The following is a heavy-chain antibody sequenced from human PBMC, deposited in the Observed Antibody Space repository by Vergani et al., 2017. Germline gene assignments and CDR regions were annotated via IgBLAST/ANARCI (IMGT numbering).Heavy chain of an antibody. CDR1: GYSISSGYY. CDR3: ARDPSDY. CDR2: IYHSGST. J-gene: IGHJ4*02. Sequence: QVQLQESGPGLVKPSETLSLTCAVSGYSISSGYYWGWIRPPPGKGLEWIGSIYHSGSTYYNPPRKSRVTISVDTSKNQFALKLSSVPAADTAVYYCARDPSDYWGQGTLVTVSS. V-gene: IGHV4-38-2*02.